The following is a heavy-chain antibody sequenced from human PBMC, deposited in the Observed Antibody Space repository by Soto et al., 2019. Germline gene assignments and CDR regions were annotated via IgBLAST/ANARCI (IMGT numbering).Heavy chain of an antibody. Sequence: HLQLQESGPGPVKPSETLSLTCTVSGGSISSSSYYWGWIRQPPGKGLEWIGTIYYSGSIYYDASVRSRVTISVDTSKNQVSLRLSSVTAADTAVYYCARGSYDYIWEGDFFDYWGQGTLVTVSS. J-gene: IGHJ4*02. D-gene: IGHD3-16*01. CDR3: ARGSYDYIWEGDFFDY. CDR2: IYYSGSI. CDR1: GGSISSSSYY. V-gene: IGHV4-39*01.